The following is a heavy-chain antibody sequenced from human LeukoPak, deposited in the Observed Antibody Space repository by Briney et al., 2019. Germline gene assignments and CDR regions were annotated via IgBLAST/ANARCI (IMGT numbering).Heavy chain of an antibody. CDR3: ARADSRRGGFDY. Sequence: SCKASGGTFSSYAMHWVRQAPGKGLEWVAVISYDGSNKYYADSVKGRFTISRDNSKNTLYLQMNSLRAEDTAVYYCARADSRRGGFDYWGQGTPVTVSS. CDR1: GGTFSSYA. D-gene: IGHD2-21*01. CDR2: ISYDGSNK. J-gene: IGHJ4*02. V-gene: IGHV3-30-3*01.